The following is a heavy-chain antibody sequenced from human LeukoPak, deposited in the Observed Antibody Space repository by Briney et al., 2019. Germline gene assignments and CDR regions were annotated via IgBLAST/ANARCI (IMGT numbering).Heavy chain of an antibody. CDR2: IYHSGST. Sequence: SETLSPTCAVSGGSISSGGYSWSWIRQPPGKGLEWIGYIYHSGSTYYNPSLKSRVTISVDRSKNQFSLKLSSVTAADTAVYYCARGHYSSGPRYYFDYWGQGTLVTVSS. J-gene: IGHJ4*02. D-gene: IGHD6-19*01. CDR3: ARGHYSSGPRYYFDY. CDR1: GGSISSGGYS. V-gene: IGHV4-30-2*01.